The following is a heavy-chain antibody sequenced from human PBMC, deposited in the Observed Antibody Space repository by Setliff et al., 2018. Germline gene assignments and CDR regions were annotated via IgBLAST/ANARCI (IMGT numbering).Heavy chain of an antibody. J-gene: IGHJ4*02. CDR1: GGSISSSSYY. CDR3: AASRAYTGAVEEWFLPKTFDF. V-gene: IGHV4-39*07. D-gene: IGHD3-10*01. CDR2: IYYSGST. Sequence: PSETLSLTCTVSGGSISSSSYYWGWIRQPPGKGLEWIGSIYYSGSTYYNPSLKSRVTISVDTSKNQFSLKLSSVTAADAALYYCAASRAYTGAVEEWFLPKTFDFWGQGSPVTVSS.